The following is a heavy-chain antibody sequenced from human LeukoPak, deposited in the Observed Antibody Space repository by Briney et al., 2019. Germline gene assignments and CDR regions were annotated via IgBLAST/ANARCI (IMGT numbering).Heavy chain of an antibody. CDR3: AMNYYYDSSGYYSGAFDI. D-gene: IGHD3-22*01. CDR1: GFTLEDYA. Sequence: GSLRLSCAASGFTLEDYAIAWVRQAPGKGLEWVSLFSGDGGSTYYADYVKGRFTISRDNSKNSLYLQMNSLRTEDTALYYCAMNYYYDSSGYYSGAFDIWGQGTMVTVSS. J-gene: IGHJ3*02. CDR2: FSGDGGST. V-gene: IGHV3-43*02.